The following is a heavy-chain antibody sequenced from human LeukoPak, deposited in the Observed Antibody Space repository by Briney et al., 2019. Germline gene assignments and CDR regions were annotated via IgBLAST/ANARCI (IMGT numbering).Heavy chain of an antibody. CDR3: AKDGRITMIVVGLNYFDY. J-gene: IGHJ4*02. D-gene: IGHD3-22*01. CDR2: ISGSGGST. CDR1: GFTFSSYA. V-gene: IGHV3-23*01. Sequence: GSPRLSRAASGFTFSSYAMSSVCQGPRERLEWGSAISGSGGSTYYAVSVKGRFTISRDNSKNTLYLQMNSLRAEDTAVYYCAKDGRITMIVVGLNYFDYWGQGTLVTVSS.